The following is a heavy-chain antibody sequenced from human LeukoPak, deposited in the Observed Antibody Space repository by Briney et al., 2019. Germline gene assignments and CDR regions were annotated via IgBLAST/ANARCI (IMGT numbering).Heavy chain of an antibody. D-gene: IGHD3-9*01. Sequence: GSLRLSCAASGLTFSSYSMNWVRQAPGKGLEWVSSISSSSSYIYYADSVKGRFTISRDNAKNSLYLQMNSLRAEDTAVYYCARDNGPYDILTGCCVYWGQGTLVTVSS. J-gene: IGHJ4*02. V-gene: IGHV3-21*01. CDR1: GLTFSSYS. CDR3: ARDNGPYDILTGCCVY. CDR2: ISSSSSYI.